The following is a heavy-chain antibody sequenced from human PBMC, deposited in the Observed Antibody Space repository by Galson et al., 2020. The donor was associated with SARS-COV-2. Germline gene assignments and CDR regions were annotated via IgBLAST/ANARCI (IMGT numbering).Heavy chain of an antibody. CDR2: IVPLFGTA. D-gene: IGHD3-9*01. CDR1: GGNFATYG. Sequence: ASVKVSCKASGGNFATYGINWVRQAPGQGLEWMGSIVPLFGTANYAQSSQGRVTIIADKSTTTVYMEFNRLTSGDTAMYYCARDSNPSRYFDTTRGHGFDIWGQGTMVIVSS. V-gene: IGHV1-69*06. J-gene: IGHJ3*02. CDR3: ARDSNPSRYFDTTRGHGFDI.